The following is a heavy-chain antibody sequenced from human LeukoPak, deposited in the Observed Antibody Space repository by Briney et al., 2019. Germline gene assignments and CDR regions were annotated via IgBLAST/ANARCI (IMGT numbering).Heavy chain of an antibody. D-gene: IGHD6-13*01. CDR2: IYYSGST. CDR1: GGSISSYY. Sequence: KPSETLSLTCTVSGGSISSYYWSWIRQPPGKGLEWIGYIYYSGSTNYNPSLKSRVTISVDTSKNQFSLKLSSVTAADTAVYYCARALSPYSSSWYGYFDLWGQGTLVTVSS. V-gene: IGHV4-59*08. CDR3: ARALSPYSSSWYGYFDL. J-gene: IGHJ2*01.